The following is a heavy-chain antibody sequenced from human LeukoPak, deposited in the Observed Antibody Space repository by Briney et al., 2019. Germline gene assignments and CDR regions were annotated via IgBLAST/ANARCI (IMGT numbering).Heavy chain of an antibody. D-gene: IGHD5-12*01. V-gene: IGHV4-30-2*01. CDR1: GGSISSGGYS. CDR3: ARHQPGYSGYEAFDY. Sequence: SETLSLTCAVSGGSISSGGYSWSWIRQPPGKGLEWIGYIYHSGSTYYNPSLKSRVTISVDRSKNQFSLKLSSVTAADTAVYYCARHQPGYSGYEAFDYWGQGTLVTVSS. J-gene: IGHJ4*02. CDR2: IYHSGST.